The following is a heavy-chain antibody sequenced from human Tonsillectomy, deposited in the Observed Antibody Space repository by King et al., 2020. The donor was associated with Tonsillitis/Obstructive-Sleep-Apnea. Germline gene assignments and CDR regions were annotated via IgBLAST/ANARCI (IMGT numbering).Heavy chain of an antibody. J-gene: IGHJ4*02. CDR1: GFTFSSYN. V-gene: IGHV3-30*01. Sequence: VQLVESGGGVVQPGRSLRLSCAASGFTFSSYNMHWVRQAPGKGLECVAGISYDGSDKYYADSVKGRFTISRDNSKNTLYLQMYSLRAEDTAVFFCATLPLRDGNYFDYWGQGTLVTVSS. CDR3: ATLPLRDGNYFDY. D-gene: IGHD1-26*01. CDR2: ISYDGSDK.